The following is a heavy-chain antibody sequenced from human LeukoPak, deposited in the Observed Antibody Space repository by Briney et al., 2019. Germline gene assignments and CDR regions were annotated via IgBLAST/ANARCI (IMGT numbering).Heavy chain of an antibody. J-gene: IGHJ4*02. CDR1: GFTFSSYS. CDR2: ISTSTTTI. Sequence: GGSLRLSCAASGFTFSSYSMNWVRQAPGKGLEWISYISTSTTTIYCANSVKGRFTISRDNAKKSLYLQMNSLRVEDTGVYYCASWGEGALDNWGQGTLVTVSS. V-gene: IGHV3-48*01. CDR3: ASWGEGALDN. D-gene: IGHD1-26*01.